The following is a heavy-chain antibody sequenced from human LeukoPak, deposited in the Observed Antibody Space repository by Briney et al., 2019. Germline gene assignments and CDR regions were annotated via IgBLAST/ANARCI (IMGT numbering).Heavy chain of an antibody. CDR3: ARSYYYDSTPVGY. D-gene: IGHD3-22*01. CDR2: IIPILGIA. CDR1: GGTFSSYA. Sequence: ASVKVSCKASGGTFSSYAISWVRQAPGQGLEWMGRIIPILGIANYAQKFQGRVTITADKSTSTAYMELSSLRSEDTAVYYCARSYYYDSTPVGYWGQGTLVTVSS. V-gene: IGHV1-69*04. J-gene: IGHJ4*02.